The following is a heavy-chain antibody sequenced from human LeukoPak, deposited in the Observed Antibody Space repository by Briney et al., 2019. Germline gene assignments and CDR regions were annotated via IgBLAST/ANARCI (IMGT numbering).Heavy chain of an antibody. CDR1: GGSISSYY. Sequence: SETLSLTCTVSGGSISSYYWSWIRQPAGKGLEWIGRIDTSGNTNYKPSLKSRVTMSVDTSKNQCSLRLSSVTAADTAVYYCARLRGATVAHNWFDPWGQGTLVTVSS. J-gene: IGHJ5*02. CDR2: IDTSGNT. CDR3: ARLRGATVAHNWFDP. V-gene: IGHV4-4*07. D-gene: IGHD6-19*01.